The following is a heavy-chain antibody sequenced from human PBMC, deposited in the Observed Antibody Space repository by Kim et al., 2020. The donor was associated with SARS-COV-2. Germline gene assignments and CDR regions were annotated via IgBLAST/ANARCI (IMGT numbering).Heavy chain of an antibody. Sequence: SETLSLTCTVSGGSISSGGYYWSWIRQHPGKGLEWIGYIYYSGSTYHNQSLKSRVTISVDTSKNQFSLKLSSVTAADTAVYYCARGGISGSYSYWGQGTLVTVAS. CDR1: GGSISSGGYY. J-gene: IGHJ4*02. CDR2: IYYSGST. V-gene: IGHV4-31*03. D-gene: IGHD1-26*01. CDR3: ARGGISGSYSY.